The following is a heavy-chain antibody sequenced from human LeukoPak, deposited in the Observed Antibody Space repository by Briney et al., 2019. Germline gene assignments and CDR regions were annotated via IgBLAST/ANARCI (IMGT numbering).Heavy chain of an antibody. CDR2: ISSSGSTI. V-gene: IGHV3-11*01. CDR1: GFTVSSNY. D-gene: IGHD2-2*02. J-gene: IGHJ5*02. CDR3: AREDIVVVPAAISLQNWFDP. Sequence: PGGSLRLSCAASGFTVSSNYMSWVRQAPGKGLEWVSYISSSGSTIYYADSVKGRFTISRDNAKNSLYLQMNSLRAEDTAVYYCAREDIVVVPAAISLQNWFDPWGQGTLVTVSS.